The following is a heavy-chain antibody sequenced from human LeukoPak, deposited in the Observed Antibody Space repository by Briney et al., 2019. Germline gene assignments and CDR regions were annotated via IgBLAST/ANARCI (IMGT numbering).Heavy chain of an antibody. Sequence: GGSLRLSCAASGFTVSSNYMSWVRQAPGKGLEWVSVIYSGGSTCYADSVKGRFAISRDNSKNTLYLQMNSLRAEDTAVYYCARGIAVAGMGDYFDYWGQGTLVTVSS. CDR1: GFTVSSNY. J-gene: IGHJ4*02. CDR3: ARGIAVAGMGDYFDY. CDR2: IYSGGST. D-gene: IGHD6-19*01. V-gene: IGHV3-66*01.